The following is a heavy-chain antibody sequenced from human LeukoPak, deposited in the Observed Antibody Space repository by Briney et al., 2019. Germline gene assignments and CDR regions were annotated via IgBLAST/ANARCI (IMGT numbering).Heavy chain of an antibody. CDR1: GFTFSSYA. J-gene: IGHJ6*02. CDR2: ISGSGGST. CDR3: AKRFMDGNYGLGWGYYYYYGMDV. V-gene: IGHV3-23*01. D-gene: IGHD4-17*01. Sequence: PGGSLRLSCAASGFTFSSYAMSWVRQAPGKGLEWVSAISGSGGSTYYADSVKGRFTISRDNSQNRLYLQMNSLRAEDTAVYYCAKRFMDGNYGLGWGYYYYYGMDVWGQGTTVTVSS.